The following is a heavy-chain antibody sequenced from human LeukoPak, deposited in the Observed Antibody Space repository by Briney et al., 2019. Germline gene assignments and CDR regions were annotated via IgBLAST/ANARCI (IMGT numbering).Heavy chain of an antibody. CDR3: ARVPAHEDGGLMDLFDY. V-gene: IGHV4-30-4*01. J-gene: IGHJ4*02. CDR2: IYDSGST. CDR1: GGSISRGDYY. D-gene: IGHD3-16*01. Sequence: SETLSLTCTVSGGSISRGDYYWRWIRQPPGKGLQWIGYIYDSGSTYYNPSLKSRVTISVDTSKNHFSLNLSSVTAADTAVYYCARVPAHEDGGLMDLFDYWGQGTLVTVSS.